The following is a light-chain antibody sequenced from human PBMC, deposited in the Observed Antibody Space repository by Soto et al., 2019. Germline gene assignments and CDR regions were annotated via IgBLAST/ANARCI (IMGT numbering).Light chain of an antibody. V-gene: IGKV1-5*03. J-gene: IGKJ1*01. Sequence: DIEMTQSPSTLSASVGDRVTITCRASQSISSWLAWYQWKPGKAPKLLIYKASSLESGVPSRFSGSGSGTEFTLTISSLQPDDFATYYSQQYDSYSRTFGRGTKVEIK. CDR1: QSISSW. CDR3: QQYDSYSRT. CDR2: KAS.